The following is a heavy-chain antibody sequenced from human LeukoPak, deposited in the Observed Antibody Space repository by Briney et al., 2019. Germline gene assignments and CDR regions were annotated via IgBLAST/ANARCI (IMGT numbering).Heavy chain of an antibody. V-gene: IGHV3-72*01. Sequence: GGSLRLSCAASGFTFSDSFMSWVRQAPAKGLEWVGRSRNKADSYTAEYAASVKGGFTISRDESKNSLYLQISSLETEDAAVYYCATSSWYRLAYWGQGSLVTVSS. J-gene: IGHJ4*02. CDR3: ATSSWYRLAY. CDR1: GFTFSDSF. CDR2: SRNKADSYTA. D-gene: IGHD6-13*01.